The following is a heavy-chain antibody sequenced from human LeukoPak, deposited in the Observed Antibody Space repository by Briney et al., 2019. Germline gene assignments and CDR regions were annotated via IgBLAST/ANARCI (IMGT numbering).Heavy chain of an antibody. CDR2: IIPIFGTA. Sequence: SVKVSCKASGYTFTSYDINWVRQAPGQGLEWMGGIIPIFGTANYAQKFQGRVTITADESTSTAYMELSSLRSEDTAVYYCASRYSNYDLYYYYYMDVWGKGTTVTVSS. V-gene: IGHV1-69*13. J-gene: IGHJ6*03. CDR1: GYTFTSYD. CDR3: ASRYSNYDLYYYYYMDV. D-gene: IGHD4-11*01.